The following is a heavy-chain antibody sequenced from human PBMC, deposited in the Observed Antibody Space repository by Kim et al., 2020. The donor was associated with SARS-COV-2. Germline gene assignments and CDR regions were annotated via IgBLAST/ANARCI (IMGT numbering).Heavy chain of an antibody. CDR2: ISADGRSK. J-gene: IGHJ4*02. Sequence: GGSLRLSCAASGFTFSSYALHWVRQAPDEGLEWVAVISADGRSKYYVDSVKGRFTISRYNSKNTLYLQMSSLRPEDTAVSYCAIDLAPALRGMNSWGQGT. CDR3: AIDLAPALRGMNS. CDR1: GFTFSSYA. V-gene: IGHV3-30*04. D-gene: IGHD2-2*01.